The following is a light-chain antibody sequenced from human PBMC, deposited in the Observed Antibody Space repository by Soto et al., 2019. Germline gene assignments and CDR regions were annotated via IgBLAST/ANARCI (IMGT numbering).Light chain of an antibody. V-gene: IGLV2-14*01. J-gene: IGLJ1*01. CDR2: DVS. CDR1: SSDVGGYNY. CDR3: SSYTSSSTPLYV. Sequence: QSALTQPASVSRSPGQSITISCTGTSSDVGGYNYVSWYQQHPGKAPKLIIYDVSNRPSGVSNRFSGSKSGNTASLTISGLQAEDEADYYCSSYTSSSTPLYVFGTGTKLTVL.